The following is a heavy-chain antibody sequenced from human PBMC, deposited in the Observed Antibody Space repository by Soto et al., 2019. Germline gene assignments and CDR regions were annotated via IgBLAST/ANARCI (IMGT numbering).Heavy chain of an antibody. D-gene: IGHD2-2*01. V-gene: IGHV3-7*01. CDR1: GFTFSSYW. Sequence: GGSLRLSCAASGFTFSSYWMSWVRQAPGKGLEWVANIKQDGSEKYYVDSVKGRFTISRDNAKNSLYLQMNSLRAEDTAVYYCATRGCSSTSCYAFYYYYYGMDVWGQGTTVTVSS. CDR3: ATRGCSSTSCYAFYYYYYGMDV. CDR2: IKQDGSEK. J-gene: IGHJ6*02.